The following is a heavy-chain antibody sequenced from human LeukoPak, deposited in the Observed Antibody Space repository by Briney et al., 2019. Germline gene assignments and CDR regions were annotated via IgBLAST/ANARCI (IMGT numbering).Heavy chain of an antibody. V-gene: IGHV1-69*05. D-gene: IGHD6-13*01. CDR1: GGTFSSYA. CDR3: ARDQLRAGYSSSWQCYFDY. CDR2: IIPIFGTA. Sequence: GASVKVSCKASGGTFSSYAISWVRQAPGQGLEWMGRIIPIFGTANYAQKFQGRVTITTDESTSTAYMELSSLRSEDTAVYYCARDQLRAGYSSSWQCYFDYWGQGTLVTVSS. J-gene: IGHJ4*02.